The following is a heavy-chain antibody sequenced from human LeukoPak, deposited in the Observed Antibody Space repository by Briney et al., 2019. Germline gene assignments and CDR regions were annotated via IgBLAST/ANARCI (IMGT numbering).Heavy chain of an antibody. V-gene: IGHV4-30-2*01. D-gene: IGHD2/OR15-2a*01. CDR3: ARGFNSIKRAYYYYGMDV. CDR2: IYHSGST. Sequence: NASQTLSLTCAVSGGSISSGGYSWSWIRQPPGKGLEWIGYIYHSGSTYYNPSLKSRVTISVDTSKNQFSLKLSSVTAADTAVYYCARGFNSIKRAYYYYGMDVWGQGTTVTVSS. J-gene: IGHJ6*02. CDR1: GGSISSGGYS.